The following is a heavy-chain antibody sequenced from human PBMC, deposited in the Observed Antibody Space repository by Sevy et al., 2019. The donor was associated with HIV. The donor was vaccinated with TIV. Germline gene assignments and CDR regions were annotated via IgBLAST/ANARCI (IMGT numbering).Heavy chain of an antibody. Sequence: GGSLRLSCAASGFTFSSYAMSWVRQAPGKGLEWVSAISGSGGGTYYADSVKGRFTISRDNSKNTLYLQMNSLRAEDTAVYYCAKDQTTYYDILTGYYRGYNWFDPWGQGTLVTVSS. V-gene: IGHV3-23*01. D-gene: IGHD3-9*01. CDR1: GFTFSSYA. CDR2: ISGSGGGT. J-gene: IGHJ5*02. CDR3: AKDQTTYYDILTGYYRGYNWFDP.